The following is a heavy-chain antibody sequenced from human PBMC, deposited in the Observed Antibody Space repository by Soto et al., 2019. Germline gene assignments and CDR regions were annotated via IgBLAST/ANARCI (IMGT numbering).Heavy chain of an antibody. Sequence: GASVKVSCKASGGTFSSYTISWVRQAPGQGLEWMGRIIPILGIANYAQKFQGRVTITADKSTSTAYMELSSLRSEDTAVYYCARGVMGGNGMDVWGQGTTVTVSS. D-gene: IGHD3-16*01. CDR1: GGTFSSYT. CDR3: ARGVMGGNGMDV. J-gene: IGHJ6*02. CDR2: IIPILGIA. V-gene: IGHV1-69*02.